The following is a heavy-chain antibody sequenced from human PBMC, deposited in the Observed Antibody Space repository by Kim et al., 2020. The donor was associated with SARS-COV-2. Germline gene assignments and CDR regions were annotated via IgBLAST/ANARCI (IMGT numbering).Heavy chain of an antibody. CDR2: ISGSGGST. CDR3: AKDEHWLECYFDY. V-gene: IGHV3-23*01. Sequence: GGSLRLSCAASGFTFSSYAMSWVRQAQGKGLDWVLAISGSGGSTYYADYVKGRITISRDNSKNTPYLQMNSLRVEDTAIYYCAKDEHWLECYFDYWGQGTLVTVSS. D-gene: IGHD6-19*01. CDR1: GFTFSSYA. J-gene: IGHJ4*02.